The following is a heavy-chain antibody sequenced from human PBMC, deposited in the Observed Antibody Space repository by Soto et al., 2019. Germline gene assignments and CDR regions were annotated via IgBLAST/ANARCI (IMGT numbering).Heavy chain of an antibody. Sequence: QITLKESGPTLVKPTQTLTLTCTFSGFSLSTSGVGVGWIRQPTGKALEWLALIYWDDDKRYSPSLKSMLTITKDTSKNQVVLTMTNMDPVDTATYYCAHVYGGYDNFDYWGQGTLVTVSS. V-gene: IGHV2-5*02. CDR3: AHVYGGYDNFDY. CDR1: GFSLSTSGVG. J-gene: IGHJ4*02. D-gene: IGHD5-12*01. CDR2: IYWDDDK.